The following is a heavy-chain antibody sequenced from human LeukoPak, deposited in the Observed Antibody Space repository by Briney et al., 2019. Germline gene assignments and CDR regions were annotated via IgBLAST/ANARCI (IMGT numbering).Heavy chain of an antibody. Sequence: ASVKVSCKASGYTFTDYYIHWVRQAPGQGLEWMGRINAKSGDTNAAQRFQGRVTVTRVTSITTAYLELSRLRSDDTAVYYCARDELYNGYDSVKYHYNGMDVWGQGTTVTASS. V-gene: IGHV1-2*06. CDR1: GYTFTDYY. CDR2: INAKSGDT. J-gene: IGHJ6*02. D-gene: IGHD3-10*01. CDR3: ARDELYNGYDSVKYHYNGMDV.